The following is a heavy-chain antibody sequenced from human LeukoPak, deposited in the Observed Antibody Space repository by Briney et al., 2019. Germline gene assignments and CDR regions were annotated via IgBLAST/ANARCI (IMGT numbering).Heavy chain of an antibody. J-gene: IGHJ3*02. CDR3: AREWNDYGDYGQNLGAFDI. CDR2: IISSGSTT. CDR1: GFTFSDYY. V-gene: IGHV3-11*04. D-gene: IGHD4-17*01. Sequence: PGGSLRLSCAASGFTFSDYYMSWIRQAPGKGLEWVSYIISSGSTTYYADSVKGRFTISRDNAKNSLYLQMNSLRAEDTAVYYCAREWNDYGDYGQNLGAFDIWGQGTMVTVSS.